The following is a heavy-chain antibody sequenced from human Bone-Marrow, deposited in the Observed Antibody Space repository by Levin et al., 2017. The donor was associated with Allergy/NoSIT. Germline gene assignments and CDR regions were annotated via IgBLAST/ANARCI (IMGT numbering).Heavy chain of an antibody. J-gene: IGHJ4*02. CDR2: ISGSGGST. V-gene: IGHV3-23*01. CDR3: AKDAPPWVVAANSFDY. CDR1: GFTFSSYA. Sequence: PGGSLRLSCAASGFTFSSYAMSWVRQAPGKGLEWVSAISGSGGSTYYADSVKGRFTISRDNSKNTLYLQMNSLRAEDTAVYYCAKDAPPWVVAANSFDYWGQGTLVTVSS. D-gene: IGHD2-15*01.